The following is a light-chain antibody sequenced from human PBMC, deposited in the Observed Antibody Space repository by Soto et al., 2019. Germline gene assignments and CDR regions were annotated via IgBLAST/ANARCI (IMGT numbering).Light chain of an antibody. CDR2: FDD. Sequence: QSVLTQPPSVSAAPRQRVTISCSGSSSNIGNNAVNWYQQLPGKAPKLLIYFDDLLPSGVSNRFSGSKSGTSASLAISGLQSEDEADYYCAAWDGSLNAYVFGTGTKATVL. V-gene: IGLV1-36*01. CDR1: SSNIGNNA. J-gene: IGLJ1*01. CDR3: AAWDGSLNAYV.